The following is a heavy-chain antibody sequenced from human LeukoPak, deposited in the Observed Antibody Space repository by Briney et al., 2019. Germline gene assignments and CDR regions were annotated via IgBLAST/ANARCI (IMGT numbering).Heavy chain of an antibody. Sequence: APVKVSCKASGYTFTSYYMHWVRQAPGQGLEWMGIINPSGGSTSYAQKFQGRVTMTRDTSTSTVYMELSSLRSEDTAVYYCARGVRIAVAGCGFYYFDYWGQGTLVTVSS. CDR1: GYTFTSYY. CDR2: INPSGGST. CDR3: ARGVRIAVAGCGFYYFDY. D-gene: IGHD6-19*01. J-gene: IGHJ4*02. V-gene: IGHV1-46*01.